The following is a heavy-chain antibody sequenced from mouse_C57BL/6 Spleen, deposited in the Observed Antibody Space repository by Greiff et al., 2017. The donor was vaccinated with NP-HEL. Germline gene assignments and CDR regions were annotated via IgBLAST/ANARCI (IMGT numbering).Heavy chain of an antibody. CDR3: ASLTPHFDY. Sequence: EVKVVESGGDLVKPGGSLKLSCAASGFTFSSYGMSWVRQTPDKRLEWVATISSGGSYTYYPDSVKGRFTISRDNAKNTLYLQMSSLKSEDTGMYYCASLTPHFDYWGHGTTLTVSS. CDR1: GFTFSSYG. CDR2: ISSGGSYT. D-gene: IGHD4-1*01. J-gene: IGHJ2*01. V-gene: IGHV5-6*01.